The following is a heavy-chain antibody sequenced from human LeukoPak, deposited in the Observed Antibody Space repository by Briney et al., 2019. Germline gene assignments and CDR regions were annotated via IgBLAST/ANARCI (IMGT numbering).Heavy chain of an antibody. J-gene: IGHJ6*02. CDR1: GFTFSSYA. D-gene: IGHD4-17*01. Sequence: RPGGSLRLSCAASGFTFSSYAMHWVRQAPGKGLEWVAVISYDGSNKYYADSVKGRFTISRDNSKNTLYLQMNSLRAEDTAVYYCARDRYGVLYYCGMDVWGQGTTVTVSS. CDR3: ARDRYGVLYYCGMDV. V-gene: IGHV3-30*04. CDR2: ISYDGSNK.